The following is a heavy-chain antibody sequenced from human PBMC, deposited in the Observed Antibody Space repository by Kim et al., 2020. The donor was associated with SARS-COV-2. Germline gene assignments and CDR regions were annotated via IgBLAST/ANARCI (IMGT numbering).Heavy chain of an antibody. CDR1: GFNFSSHG. D-gene: IGHD2-2*01. V-gene: IGHV3-30*18. Sequence: GGSLRLSCAASGFNFSSHGMHWVRQAPGKGLEWVAVTSFDGSNKYYADSVKGRVTISRDNSKSTLYLQMNSLRAEDTAVYYCAKGHSSHYYYYYGMDVWGQGTTVTVSS. CDR3: AKGHSSHYYYYYGMDV. CDR2: TSFDGSNK. J-gene: IGHJ6*02.